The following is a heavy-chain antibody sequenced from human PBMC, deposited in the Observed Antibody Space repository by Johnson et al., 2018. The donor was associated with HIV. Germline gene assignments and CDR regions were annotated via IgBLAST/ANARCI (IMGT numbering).Heavy chain of an antibody. Sequence: QVQLVESGGGLVQPGGSLRLSCTASGFTFSDYYMNWIRQAPGKGLEWVSHISSSGSTIYYADSVKGRFTISRDNAKNSLYLQRNSLRAEDTAVYYCAREVAAVGDAFDIWGQGTMVTVSS. CDR1: GFTFSDYY. J-gene: IGHJ3*02. CDR2: ISSSGSTI. CDR3: AREVAAVGDAFDI. D-gene: IGHD6-13*01. V-gene: IGHV3-11*04.